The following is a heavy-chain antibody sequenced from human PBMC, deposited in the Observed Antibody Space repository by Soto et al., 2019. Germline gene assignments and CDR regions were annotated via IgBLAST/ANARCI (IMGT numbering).Heavy chain of an antibody. J-gene: IGHJ4*01. CDR2: ISSRGTSI. CDR1: GFDFSDYY. CDR3: ARSCGYSPYFYF. Sequence: QVQLVESGGALVKPGGSLRLSCAASGFDFSDYYMTWIRQAPGQGLEWLSSISSRGTSISYADSVKGRFTISRDNLENSLCLHMNTLSADDTEVYYCARSCGYSPYFYFWGHVTLVTVSA. D-gene: IGHD5-18*01. V-gene: IGHV3-11*01.